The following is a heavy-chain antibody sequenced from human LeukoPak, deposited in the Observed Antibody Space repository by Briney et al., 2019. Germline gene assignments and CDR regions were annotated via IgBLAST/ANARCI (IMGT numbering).Heavy chain of an antibody. V-gene: IGHV1-46*01. CDR1: GYTFTSYY. CDR2: INPSGGST. D-gene: IGHD6-19*01. CDR3: ARMYSSGWFDY. Sequence: ATVKVSCKASGYTFTSYYMHWVRQAPGQGLEWMGIINPSGGSTSYAQKFQGRVTMTRDTSTSTVYMELSSLRSEDTAVYYCARMYSSGWFDYWGQGTLVTVSS. J-gene: IGHJ4*02.